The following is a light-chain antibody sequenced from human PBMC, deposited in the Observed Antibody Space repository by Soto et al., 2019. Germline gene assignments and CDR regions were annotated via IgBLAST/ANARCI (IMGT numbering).Light chain of an antibody. Sequence: QLVLTQPPSVSGAPGQRVTISCTGSSSNIGAGYDVHWYQQLPGTAPKLLIYGNSNRPSGVPDRFSGSKSGTSAPLAITGLQAEDEADYCCQSYDSSLSRVFGGGTQLTVL. J-gene: IGLJ2*01. CDR2: GNS. V-gene: IGLV1-40*01. CDR3: QSYDSSLSRV. CDR1: SSNIGAGYD.